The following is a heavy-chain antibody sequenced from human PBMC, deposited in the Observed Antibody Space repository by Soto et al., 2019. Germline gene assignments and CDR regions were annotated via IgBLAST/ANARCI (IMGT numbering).Heavy chain of an antibody. Sequence: GGSLRLSCAASGFTFSSYAMHWVRQAQGKGLEWVAVISYDGGNKYYADSVKGRFTISRDTSKNTLYLQMSSLRVEDTAVYYCASSGGGGVVAATGDYYYGMDVWGQGTTVTVSS. CDR3: ASSGGGGVVAATGDYYYGMDV. CDR2: ISYDGGNK. CDR1: GFTFSSYA. V-gene: IGHV3-30-3*01. D-gene: IGHD2-15*01. J-gene: IGHJ6*02.